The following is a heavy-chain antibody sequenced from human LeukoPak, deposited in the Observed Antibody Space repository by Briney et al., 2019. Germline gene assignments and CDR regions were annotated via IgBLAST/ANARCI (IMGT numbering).Heavy chain of an antibody. J-gene: IGHJ5*02. CDR2: INPNSGGT. CDR3: APDSSSGHNWFDP. V-gene: IGHV1-2*02. CDR1: GYIFTGHY. D-gene: IGHD6-6*01. Sequence: ASVKVSCKASGYIFTGHYMHWVRQAPGQGLEWMGWINPNSGGTNYAQKFQGRVTMTRDTSISTAYMELSSLRSDDTAVYYCAPDSSSGHNWFDPWGQGTPVTVSS.